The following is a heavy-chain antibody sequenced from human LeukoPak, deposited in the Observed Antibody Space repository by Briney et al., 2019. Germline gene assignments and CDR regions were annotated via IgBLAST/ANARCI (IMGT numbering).Heavy chain of an antibody. CDR1: GGSISSGGYS. CDR3: ASTMVRGVIITYDAFDI. D-gene: IGHD3-10*01. Sequence: SETLSLTCAVSGGSISSGGYSWSWIRQPPGKGLEWIGYIYHSGSTYYNPSLKSRVTISVDRPKNQFSLKLSSVTAADTAVYYCASTMVRGVIITYDAFDIWGQGTMVTVSS. J-gene: IGHJ3*02. CDR2: IYHSGST. V-gene: IGHV4-30-2*01.